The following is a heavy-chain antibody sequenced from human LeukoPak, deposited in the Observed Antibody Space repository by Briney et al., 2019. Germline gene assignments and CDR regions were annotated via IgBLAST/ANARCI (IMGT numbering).Heavy chain of an antibody. V-gene: IGHV4-4*07. D-gene: IGHD3-3*01. Sequence: SETLSLTCTVSGGSISSYYWSWIRQPAGKGLEWIGRIYTSGSTNYNPSLKSRVNMSVDTSKNQFSLKLSSVTAADTAVYYCARSHPIFGVVTYYYYMDVWGKGTTVTVSS. CDR1: GGSISSYY. CDR2: IYTSGST. J-gene: IGHJ6*03. CDR3: ARSHPIFGVVTYYYYMDV.